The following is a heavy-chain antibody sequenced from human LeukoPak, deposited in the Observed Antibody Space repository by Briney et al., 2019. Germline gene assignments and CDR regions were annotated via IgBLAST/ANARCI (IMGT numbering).Heavy chain of an antibody. J-gene: IGHJ6*04. D-gene: IGHD3-10*02. CDR1: GFTFSSYD. Sequence: GGSLRLSCEASGFTFSSYDMRWVRQAPGKGLEWVAFLQCDGNNKYYAEAVRGRFIISKDNAKNTLYLQMNSLRAEDTAVYYCAELGITMIGGVWGKGTTVTISS. CDR2: LQCDGNNK. V-gene: IGHV3-30*02. CDR3: AELGITMIGGV.